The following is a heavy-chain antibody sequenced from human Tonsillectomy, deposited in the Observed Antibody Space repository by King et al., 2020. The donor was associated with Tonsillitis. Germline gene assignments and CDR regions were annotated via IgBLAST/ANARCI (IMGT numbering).Heavy chain of an antibody. CDR1: GYTFTSYF. CDR3: ARLTNNDGDYEGAFDI. CDR2: INPSGGST. D-gene: IGHD4-17*01. V-gene: IGHV1-46*01. J-gene: IGHJ3*02. Sequence: VQLVESGAEVEKPGASVMLSCKASGYTFTSYFMHWVRQAPGQGLEWMGIINPSGGSTTYAQKFQGRVTMTRDTSTSTVYMELSSLRSEDTAVYYCARLTNNDGDYEGAFDIWGQGTLVTVSS.